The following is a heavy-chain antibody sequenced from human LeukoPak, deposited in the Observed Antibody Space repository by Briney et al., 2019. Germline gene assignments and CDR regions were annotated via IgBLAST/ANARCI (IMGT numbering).Heavy chain of an antibody. CDR1: GFTFSSYA. J-gene: IGHJ4*02. D-gene: IGHD1-26*01. V-gene: IGHV3-23*01. Sequence: GGSLRLSCAASGFTFSSYAMSWVRQAPGKGLEWVSAINGGGSSTYYADSVKGRFTIPRDNSKNTLYLQMDSLRAEDTAVYYCAKGSSGSYPYYFDFWGQGTLVTVSS. CDR2: INGGGSST. CDR3: AKGSSGSYPYYFDF.